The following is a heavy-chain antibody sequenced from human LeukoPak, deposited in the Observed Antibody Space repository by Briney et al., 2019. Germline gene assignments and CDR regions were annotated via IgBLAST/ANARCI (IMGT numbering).Heavy chain of an antibody. CDR1: GFTFSSYW. CDR2: IKQDGGEK. J-gene: IGHJ4*02. CDR3: ARGRLQPDY. Sequence: GGSLRLSCAASGFTFSSYWMTWVRQAPGKGLEWVANIKQDGGEKNYVDSVRGRFTISRDNAKTSLYLQMNSLRAEDTAVCYCARGRLQPDYWGQGTLVTVSS. V-gene: IGHV3-7*01. D-gene: IGHD6-25*01.